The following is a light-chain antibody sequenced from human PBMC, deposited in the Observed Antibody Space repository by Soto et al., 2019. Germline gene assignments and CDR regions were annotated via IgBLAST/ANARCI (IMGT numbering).Light chain of an antibody. V-gene: IGKV1-5*03. Sequence: DIQLTQSPSTLSASVGDRVTITCRASQTITNLLAWFQQKPGKAPEILIYKASSLQSGVPSRFSGSGSGTEFTLTISSLEPDDSATYYCLQYYAYRTFGQGTKVEIK. CDR1: QTITNL. CDR2: KAS. CDR3: LQYYAYRT. J-gene: IGKJ1*01.